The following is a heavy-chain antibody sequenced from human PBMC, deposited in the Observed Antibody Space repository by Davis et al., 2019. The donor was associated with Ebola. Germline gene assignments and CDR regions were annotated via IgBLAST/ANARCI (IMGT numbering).Heavy chain of an antibody. Sequence: SETLSLTCTVSGGSISSYYWSWIRQPPGKGLEWIGEINHSGSTNYNPSLKSRVTISVDTSKNQFSLKLSSVTAADTAVYYCARVGVDIVVVPAAIDVYYYYGMDVWGQGTTVTVSS. V-gene: IGHV4-34*01. CDR3: ARVGVDIVVVPAAIDVYYYYGMDV. D-gene: IGHD2-2*02. CDR1: GGSISSYY. CDR2: INHSGST. J-gene: IGHJ6*02.